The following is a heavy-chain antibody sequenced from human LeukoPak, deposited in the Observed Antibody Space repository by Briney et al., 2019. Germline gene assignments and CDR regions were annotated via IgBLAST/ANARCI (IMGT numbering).Heavy chain of an antibody. CDR3: XXXXXXXXXVGVNGMVDY. CDR1: GYSFTSYW. D-gene: IGHD2-15*01. Sequence: GESLKISCKGSGYSFTSYWIGWVRQAPGQGLEWMGWISAYNGNTNYAQKLQGRVTMTTDTSTSTAYMELRSLRSDDTAVYYXXXXXXXXXXVGVNGMVDYWGQGTLVTVSS. CDR2: ISAYNGNT. V-gene: IGHV1-18*04. J-gene: IGHJ4*02.